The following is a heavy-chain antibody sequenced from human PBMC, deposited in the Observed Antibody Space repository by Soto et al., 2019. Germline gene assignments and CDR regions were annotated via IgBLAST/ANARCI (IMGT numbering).Heavy chain of an antibody. D-gene: IGHD6-19*01. Sequence: GGSLRLSCAASGFTFSSYAMSWVRQAPGKGLEWVSAISGSGGSTYYADSVKGRFTISRDNSKNTLYLQMNSLRAEDTAVYYCAKDISYSSGWQYYFDYWGQGNLVTFSS. CDR1: GFTFSSYA. CDR3: AKDISYSSGWQYYFDY. V-gene: IGHV3-23*01. J-gene: IGHJ4*02. CDR2: ISGSGGST.